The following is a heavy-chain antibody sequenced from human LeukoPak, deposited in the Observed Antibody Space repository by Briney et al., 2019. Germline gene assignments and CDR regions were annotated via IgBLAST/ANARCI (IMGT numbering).Heavy chain of an antibody. J-gene: IGHJ4*02. CDR3: ALIGQWLVRPFDY. D-gene: IGHD6-19*01. CDR1: GFTFSSYA. CDR2: ISGSGGST. Sequence: PGGSLRLSCAASGFTFSSYAMSWVRQAPGKGLEWVSAISGSGGSTYYADSVKGRFTISRDNSKNTLYLQMNSLRAEDTAVYYCALIGQWLVRPFDYWGQGTLVTVSS. V-gene: IGHV3-23*01.